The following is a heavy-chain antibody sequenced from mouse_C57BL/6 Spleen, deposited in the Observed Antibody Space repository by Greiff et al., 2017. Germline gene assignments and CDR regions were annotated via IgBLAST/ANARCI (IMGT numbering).Heavy chain of an antibody. J-gene: IGHJ3*01. CDR3: AREVYDWFAY. CDR1: GYSITSGYY. Sequence: EVQLQESGPGLVKPSQSLSLTCSVTGYSITSGYYWNWIRQFPGNKLEWMGYISYDGSHNYNPSLKNRISITRDTSKNQFFLKLNSVTTEDTATYYCAREVYDWFAYGGQGTLVTVSA. D-gene: IGHD2-12*01. CDR2: ISYDGSH. V-gene: IGHV3-6*01.